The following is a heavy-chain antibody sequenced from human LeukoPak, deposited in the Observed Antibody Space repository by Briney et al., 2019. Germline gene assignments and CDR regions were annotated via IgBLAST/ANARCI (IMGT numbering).Heavy chain of an antibody. CDR3: ARDPSRGYNYGYGDY. CDR1: GFTFSDYY. J-gene: IGHJ4*02. D-gene: IGHD5-18*01. V-gene: IGHV3-11*04. CDR2: VSSSGNTI. Sequence: GGSLRLSCAVSGFTFSDYYMSWIRQAPGKGLEWVSYVSSSGNTIYYGDSVKGRFTIARDNAKNSLYLQMNSLRGEDTAVYYCARDPSRGYNYGYGDYWGQGTLVIVSS.